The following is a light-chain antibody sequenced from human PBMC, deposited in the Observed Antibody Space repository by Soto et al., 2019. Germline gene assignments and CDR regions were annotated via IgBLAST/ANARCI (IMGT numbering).Light chain of an antibody. J-gene: IGLJ3*02. V-gene: IGLV2-14*01. CDR3: SSYTTGSAVV. CDR2: GVS. Sequence: QSALTQPASVSGSPGQSITISCTGTSSDVGGYKFVSWYQQHPGKAPKLMIYGVSNRPSGVSDRFSGSKSGNTASLTISGLQAEDEAVYYCSSYTTGSAVVFGGGTQLTVL. CDR1: SSDVGGYKF.